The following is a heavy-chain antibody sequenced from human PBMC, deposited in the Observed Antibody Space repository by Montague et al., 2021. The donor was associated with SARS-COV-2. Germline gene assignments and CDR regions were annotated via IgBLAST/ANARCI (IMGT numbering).Heavy chain of an antibody. D-gene: IGHD5-12*01. CDR1: GFTFGSYA. CDR3: ARRNSGQHLVGSGWFDP. CDR2: IDAGGGAV. V-gene: IGHV3-23*01. J-gene: IGHJ5*02. Sequence: SLRLSCATSGFTFGSYAMSWVRQAPGKGLEWLSGIDAGGGAVFDADFVKGRFTTSRDNYKNTLYLQMNSLTADDTAVYYCARRNSGQHLVGSGWFDPWGQGTLVTVSS.